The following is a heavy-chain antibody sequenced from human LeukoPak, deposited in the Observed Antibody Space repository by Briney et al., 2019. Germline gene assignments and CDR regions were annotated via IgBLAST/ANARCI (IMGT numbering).Heavy chain of an antibody. CDR2: ISAYNGNT. V-gene: IGHV1-18*01. D-gene: IGHD6-13*01. Sequence: ASVKVSCKASGYTFTSYGISWVRQAPGQGLEWMGWISAYNGNTNYAQKLQGRVTMPTDTSTSTAYMELRSLRSDDTAVYYCARDVDSSSWYHYYYYYGMDVWGQGTTVTVSS. J-gene: IGHJ6*02. CDR1: GYTFTSYG. CDR3: ARDVDSSSWYHYYYYYGMDV.